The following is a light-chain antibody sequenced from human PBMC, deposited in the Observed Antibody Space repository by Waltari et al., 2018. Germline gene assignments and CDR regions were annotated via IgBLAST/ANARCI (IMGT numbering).Light chain of an antibody. V-gene: IGKV1-12*01. J-gene: IGKJ1*01. CDR1: QGIRSW. CDR3: QQSNSFPQT. Sequence: DIQMTQFPSSVYACVGDRVTLTCRASQGIRSWLAWYQQKPGKAPKLLIYAASSLQSGVPSRFSGSGSGTDFTLTINSLQPEDFATYYCQQSNSFPQTFGQGTKVEIK. CDR2: AAS.